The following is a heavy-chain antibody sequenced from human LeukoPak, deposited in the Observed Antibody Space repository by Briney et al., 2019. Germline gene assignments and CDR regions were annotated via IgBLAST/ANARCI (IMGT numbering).Heavy chain of an antibody. CDR1: GFTFSSYW. J-gene: IGHJ4*02. Sequence: PGGSLRLSCAASGFTFSSYWMSWVRQAPGKGLEWVASIMLDGGEKYYVDSVKGRSSISRDNAKTSLYLQMNSLRAEDTAVYYCAREGYYDSTWVDYWGQGTLVTVSS. CDR3: AREGYYDSTWVDY. CDR2: IMLDGGEK. D-gene: IGHD3-10*01. V-gene: IGHV3-7*01.